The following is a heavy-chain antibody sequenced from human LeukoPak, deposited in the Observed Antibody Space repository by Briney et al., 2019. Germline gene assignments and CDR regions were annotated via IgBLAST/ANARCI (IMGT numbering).Heavy chain of an antibody. D-gene: IGHD3-3*01. CDR2: INPNSGGT. V-gene: IGHV1-2*02. CDR3: GRGAGVLRFFEWLDYYYYYMDV. Sequence: ASVKVSCKASGYTFTGYYMHWVRQAPGQGLEWMGWINPNSGGTNYAQKFQGRVTMTRDTSTSTAYMELSRLRSDDTAVYYCGRGAGVLRFFEWLDYYYYYMDVWGKGTTVTVSS. J-gene: IGHJ6*03. CDR1: GYTFTGYY.